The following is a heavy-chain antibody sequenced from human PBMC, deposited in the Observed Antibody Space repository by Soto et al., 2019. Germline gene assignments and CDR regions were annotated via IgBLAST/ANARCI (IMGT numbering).Heavy chain of an antibody. CDR2: IRSKAYGGTT. D-gene: IGHD6-13*01. V-gene: IGHV3-49*04. J-gene: IGHJ6*02. CDR1: GFTFGDYA. CDR3: TRDNSSSWPYYYYNGMDV. Sequence: GGSLRLSCTASGFTFGDYAMSWGRQAPGKGLEWVGFIRSKAYGGTTEYAASVKGRITISRDDSKSIAYLQMNSLKTEDTAVYYCTRDNSSSWPYYYYNGMDVWGQGTTVTVSS.